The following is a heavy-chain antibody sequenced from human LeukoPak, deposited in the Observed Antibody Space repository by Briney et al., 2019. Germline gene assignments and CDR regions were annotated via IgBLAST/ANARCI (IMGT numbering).Heavy chain of an antibody. CDR1: DDSAYSSGFY. CDR3: ARRYYYDSSGYYYFDY. D-gene: IGHD3-22*01. CDR2: FNHGGNT. V-gene: IGHV4-39*07. Sequence: SETLSLTCTVCDDSAYSSGFYWGWIRQPPGKGLEWIGSFNHGGNTYYNPSLKSRVTISGDTYKNQFSLKLSSVTAADTAVYYSARRYYYDSSGYYYFDYWGQGTLVTVSS. J-gene: IGHJ4*02.